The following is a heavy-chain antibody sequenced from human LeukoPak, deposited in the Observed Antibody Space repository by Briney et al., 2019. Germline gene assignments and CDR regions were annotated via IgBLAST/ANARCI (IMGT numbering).Heavy chain of an antibody. J-gene: IGHJ4*02. D-gene: IGHD6-19*01. CDR3: ARDRLLITVVGTVDQ. Sequence: GGSLRLSCAASGFTFSSYGMHWVRQAPGKGLEWVAFIRYDGSNKYYADSVKGRFTISRDNSKNTLYLQMNSLRAEDTAVYYCARDRLLITVVGTVDQWGRGTLVTVSS. V-gene: IGHV3-30*02. CDR2: IRYDGSNK. CDR1: GFTFSSYG.